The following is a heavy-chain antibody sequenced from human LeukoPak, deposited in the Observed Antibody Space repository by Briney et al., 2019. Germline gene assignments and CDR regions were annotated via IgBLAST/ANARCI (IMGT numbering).Heavy chain of an antibody. CDR3: ARRNDYGYYFDY. D-gene: IGHD4-17*01. J-gene: IGHJ4*02. CDR1: GGSFSGYY. Sequence: SETLSLTCAVYGGSFSGYYWSWIRQPPGKGLEWIGEINHSGSTNYNPSLKSRVTISVDTSKKQFSLRLSSVTAADTAVYYCARRNDYGYYFDYWGQGTLVTVSS. V-gene: IGHV4-34*01. CDR2: INHSGST.